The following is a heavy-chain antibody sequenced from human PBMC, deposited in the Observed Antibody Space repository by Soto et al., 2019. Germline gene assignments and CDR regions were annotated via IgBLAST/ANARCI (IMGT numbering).Heavy chain of an antibody. Sequence: ASVKVSCKVSGYTLTELSMHWVRQAPGKGLEWMGGFDPEDGETIYAQKFQGRVTMTEDTSTDTAYMELSSLRSEDTAVYYGATKRIAAAGTGDYDNWFDPWGQGTLVTVSS. CDR2: FDPEDGET. J-gene: IGHJ5*02. CDR1: GYTLTELS. V-gene: IGHV1-24*01. D-gene: IGHD6-13*01. CDR3: ATKRIAAAGTGDYDNWFDP.